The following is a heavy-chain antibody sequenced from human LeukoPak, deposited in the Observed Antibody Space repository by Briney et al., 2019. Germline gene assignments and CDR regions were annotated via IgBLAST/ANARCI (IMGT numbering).Heavy chain of an antibody. J-gene: IGHJ4*02. CDR3: TTELSVVGINYFDY. Sequence: GGSLRLSCVASGFSFDSYWMNWVRQAPGRGLEWVANINHDATEKYYVDSVKGRFTISRDNAKKSLYLQMNSLKTEDTAVYYCTTELSVVGINYFDYWGQGTLVTVSS. CDR1: GFSFDSYW. V-gene: IGHV3-7*03. CDR2: INHDATEK. D-gene: IGHD3-22*01.